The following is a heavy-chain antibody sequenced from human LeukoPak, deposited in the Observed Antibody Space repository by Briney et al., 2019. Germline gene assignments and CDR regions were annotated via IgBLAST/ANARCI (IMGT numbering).Heavy chain of an antibody. CDR2: INPNSGGT. D-gene: IGHD3-10*01. CDR3: ARGSARGGFGELDY. J-gene: IGHJ4*02. V-gene: IGHV1-2*04. CDR1: GYTFTSYD. Sequence: ASVKVSCKASGYTFTSYDINWVRQAPGQGLEWMGWINPNSGGTNYAQKFQGWVTMTRDTSISTAYMELSRLRSDDTAVYYCARGSARGGFGELDYWGQGTLVTVSS.